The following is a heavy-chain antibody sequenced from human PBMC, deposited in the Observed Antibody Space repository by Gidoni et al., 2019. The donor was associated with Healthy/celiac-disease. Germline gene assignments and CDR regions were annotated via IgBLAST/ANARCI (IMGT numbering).Heavy chain of an antibody. J-gene: IGHJ6*03. CDR3: AKTGRTTVTTSDYYYYYMDV. Sequence: QVQLVESGGGVVQPGRSLRLSCAASGFPFSSYGMPWVRQAPGKGLEWVAVISYDGSNKYYADSVKGRFTISRDNSKNTLYLQMNSLRAEDTAVYYCAKTGRTTVTTSDYYYYYMDVWGKGTTVTVSS. CDR1: GFPFSSYG. V-gene: IGHV3-30*18. CDR2: ISYDGSNK. D-gene: IGHD4-17*01.